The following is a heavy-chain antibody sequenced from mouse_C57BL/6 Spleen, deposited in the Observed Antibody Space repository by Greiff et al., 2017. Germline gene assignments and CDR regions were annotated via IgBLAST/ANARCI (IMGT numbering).Heavy chain of an antibody. Sequence: QVQLQQPGAELVKPGASVKLSCKASGYTFTSYWMHWVKQRPGQGLEWIGMIHPTSGSTNYNEKFKSKATLTVDKSSSTAYMQLSSLTSEDSAVYYCARPYYDGSSWFAYWGQGTLVTVSA. CDR1: GYTFTSYW. D-gene: IGHD1-1*01. CDR2: IHPTSGST. J-gene: IGHJ3*01. V-gene: IGHV1-64*01. CDR3: ARPYYDGSSWFAY.